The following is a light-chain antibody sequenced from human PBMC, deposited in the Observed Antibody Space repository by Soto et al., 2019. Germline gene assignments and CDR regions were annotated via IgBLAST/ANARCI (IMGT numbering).Light chain of an antibody. J-gene: IGLJ1*01. CDR3: SSYTGASTLLYL. Sequence: QSALTQPASVSGSPGQPITISCTGTSSDVGGYNYVSWYQQHPCIAPKLLIYGVTNRPSAVSTRFSGSKSGNTASLTISGLRVEGEADCDCSSYTGASTLLYLFGTGTKLTGL. CDR2: GVT. CDR1: SSDVGGYNY. V-gene: IGLV2-14*01.